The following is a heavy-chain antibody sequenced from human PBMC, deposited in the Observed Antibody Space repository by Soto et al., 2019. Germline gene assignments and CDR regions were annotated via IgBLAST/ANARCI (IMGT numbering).Heavy chain of an antibody. Sequence: SVKGRFTISRDSAENSLFLQMTSLTAADTAVYYCARPSTQTRFRNWFDPWGQGTLVTVSS. CDR3: ARPSTQTRFRNWFDP. V-gene: IGHV3-21*01. J-gene: IGHJ5*02.